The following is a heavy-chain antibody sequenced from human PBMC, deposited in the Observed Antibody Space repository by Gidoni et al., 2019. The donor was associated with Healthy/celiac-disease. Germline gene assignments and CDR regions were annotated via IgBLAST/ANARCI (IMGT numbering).Heavy chain of an antibody. J-gene: IGHJ4*02. D-gene: IGHD6-6*01. CDR1: GGSISSSNW. CDR2: ISHSGST. Sequence: QVQLQASGPGLVKPSGTLSLTCAVSGGSISSSNWWSWVRQHPGRGLEWIGEISHSGSTNYNPSLKSRVTISVDKSKNQFSLKLSSVTAADTAVYYCARDGDVRIAARFDCWGQGTLVTVSS. CDR3: ARDGDVRIAARFDC. V-gene: IGHV4-4*02.